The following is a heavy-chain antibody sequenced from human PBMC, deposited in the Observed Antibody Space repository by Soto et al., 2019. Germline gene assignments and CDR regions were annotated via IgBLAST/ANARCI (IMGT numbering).Heavy chain of an antibody. CDR2: ISGSGGST. J-gene: IGHJ6*03. V-gene: IGHV3-23*01. CDR3: AKAPGSSRVVYYYYYMDV. Sequence: EVQLLESGGGLVQPGGSLRLSCAASGLTFSSHAMSWVRQAPGKGLEWVSAISGSGGSTYYADSVKGRFTISRDNSKNTLYLKMTSLRAEDKAVYYCAKAPGSSRVVYYYYYMDVWGKGTTVTVSS. D-gene: IGHD6-13*01. CDR1: GLTFSSHA.